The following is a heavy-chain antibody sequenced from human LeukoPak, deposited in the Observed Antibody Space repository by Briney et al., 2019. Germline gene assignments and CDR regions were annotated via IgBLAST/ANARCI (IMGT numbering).Heavy chain of an antibody. V-gene: IGHV3-30*18. CDR1: GFTFSSYG. Sequence: GGSLRLSCAASGFTFSSYGMHWVRQAPGKGLEWVAVISYDGSNKYYADSVKGRFTISRDNSKNTLYLQMNSLRAEDTAVYYCAKDPTRRMVRGVLDYFDYWGQGTLVTVSS. J-gene: IGHJ4*02. CDR2: ISYDGSNK. D-gene: IGHD3-10*01. CDR3: AKDPTRRMVRGVLDYFDY.